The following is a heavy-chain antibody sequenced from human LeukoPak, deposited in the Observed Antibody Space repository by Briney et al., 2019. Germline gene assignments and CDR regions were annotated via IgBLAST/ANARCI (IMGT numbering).Heavy chain of an antibody. CDR3: ARDRGTWNYDWFDY. D-gene: IGHD1-7*01. Sequence: SETLSLTCAVYGGSFSGYYWSWIRQPPGKGLEWIGEINHSGSTNYNPSRKSRVTISVDTSKNQFPLKLSSVTAADTAVYYCARDRGTWNYDWFDYWGQGTLVTVSS. CDR2: INHSGST. CDR1: GGSFSGYY. J-gene: IGHJ4*02. V-gene: IGHV4-34*01.